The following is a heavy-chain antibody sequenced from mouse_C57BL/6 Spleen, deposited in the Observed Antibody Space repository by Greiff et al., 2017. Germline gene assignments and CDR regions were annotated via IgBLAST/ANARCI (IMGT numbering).Heavy chain of an antibody. D-gene: IGHD1-1*01. V-gene: IGHV1-82*01. CDR2: IYPGDGDT. CDR1: GYAFSSSW. J-gene: IGHJ4*01. CDR3: AREATTVVAPMDY. Sequence: QVQLQQSGPELVKPGASVKISCKASGYAFSSSWMNWVKQRPGKGLEWIGRIYPGDGDTNYNGKFKGKATLTADKSSSTAYMQLSSLTSEDSAVXFCAREATTVVAPMDYWGQGTSVTVSS.